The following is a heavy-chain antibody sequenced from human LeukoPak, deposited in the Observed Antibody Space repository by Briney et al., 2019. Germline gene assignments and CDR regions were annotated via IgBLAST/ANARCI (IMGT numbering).Heavy chain of an antibody. J-gene: IGHJ4*02. V-gene: IGHV4-38-2*02. CDR2: IYHSGST. Sequence: SETLSLTCTVSGYSISSGYYWGWIRQPPGQGLEWIGSIYHSGSTYYNPSLKSRVTISVDTSKNQFSLKLSSVTAADTAVYYCARLFRGATNFDYWGQGTLVTVSS. CDR3: ARLFRGATNFDY. CDR1: GYSISSGYY. D-gene: IGHD1-26*01.